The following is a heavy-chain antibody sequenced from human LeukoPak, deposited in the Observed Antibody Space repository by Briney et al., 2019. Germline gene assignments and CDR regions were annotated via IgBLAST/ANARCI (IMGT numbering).Heavy chain of an antibody. CDR3: ARGGSSWYLFDY. J-gene: IGHJ4*02. CDR2: ISAYNGNT. D-gene: IGHD6-13*01. CDR1: GYTFTSYS. Sequence: ASVKVSCKASGYTFTSYSITWVRQAPGQGLEWMGWISAYNGNTNYAQKLQGRVIMTTDTSTSTAYMELRSLRSDDTAVYYCARGGSSWYLFDYWGQGTLVTVSS. V-gene: IGHV1-18*01.